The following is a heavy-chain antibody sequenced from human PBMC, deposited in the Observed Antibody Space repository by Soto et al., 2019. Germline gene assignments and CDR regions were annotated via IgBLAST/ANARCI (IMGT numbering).Heavy chain of an antibody. CDR3: AKDYCSGGSCYQIHDAFDI. J-gene: IGHJ3*02. V-gene: IGHV3-23*01. Sequence: GGSLRLSCAASGFTFSSYAMSWVRQAPGKGLEWVSAISGSGGSTYYADSVKGRFTISRDNSKNTLYLQMNSLRAEDTAVYYCAKDYCSGGSCYQIHDAFDIWGQGTMVTVSS. CDR1: GFTFSSYA. CDR2: ISGSGGST. D-gene: IGHD2-15*01.